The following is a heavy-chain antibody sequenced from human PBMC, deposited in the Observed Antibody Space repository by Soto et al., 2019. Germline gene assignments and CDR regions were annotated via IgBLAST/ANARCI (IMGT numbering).Heavy chain of an antibody. CDR2: ISYDGNIQ. Sequence: QVQLVESGGGVVQPGGSLRLSCAASGFTFSDYTMHWVRQAPGKGLEWVTMISYDGNIQYFGDSVKGRFAISRDNSKSTLSLQMNHLRAEDTAVYYCVRSQITLRLLMEVHHYPLDVWGHGTTVTVSS. V-gene: IGHV3-30*09. CDR1: GFTFSDYT. D-gene: IGHD1-20*01. CDR3: VRSQITLRLLMEVHHYPLDV. J-gene: IGHJ6*02.